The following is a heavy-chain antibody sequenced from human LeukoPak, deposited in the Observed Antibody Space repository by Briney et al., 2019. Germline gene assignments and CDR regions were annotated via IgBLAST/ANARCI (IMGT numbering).Heavy chain of an antibody. D-gene: IGHD3-3*01. V-gene: IGHV4-39*01. CDR3: AGIWSGYPNWFDP. Sequence: SETLSLTCTVSGGSISSSSYYWGWIRQPPGKGLEWIGTICYSGSTYYNPSLKSRLTISVDTSKNQFSLKLSSVTAADTAVYYCAGIWSGYPNWFDPWGQGTLVTVSS. CDR2: ICYSGST. CDR1: GGSISSSSYY. J-gene: IGHJ5*02.